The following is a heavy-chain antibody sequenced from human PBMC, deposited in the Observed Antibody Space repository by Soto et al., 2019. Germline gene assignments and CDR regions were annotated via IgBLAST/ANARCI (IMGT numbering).Heavy chain of an antibody. CDR3: ARAGHSSSSEGANWFDP. V-gene: IGHV4-31*03. CDR2: IYYSGST. Sequence: PWETLSLTCTVSGGSISSGGYYWTWIRQHPGKGLEWIGYIYYSGSTYYNPSLKSRVTISVDTSKNQFSLNLRSVTAADTAVYYCARAGHSSSSEGANWFDPWGQGTLVTVSS. D-gene: IGHD6-6*01. J-gene: IGHJ5*02. CDR1: GGSISSGGYY.